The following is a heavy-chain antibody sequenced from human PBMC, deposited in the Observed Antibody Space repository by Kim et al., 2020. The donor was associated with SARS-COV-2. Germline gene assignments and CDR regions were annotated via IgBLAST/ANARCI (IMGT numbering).Heavy chain of an antibody. CDR2: SKNRGSGYTA. CDR1: GFTFSDHH. J-gene: IGHJ3*02. CDR3: ARESMNYAFDI. D-gene: IGHD2-8*01. Sequence: GGSLRLSCVASGFTFSDHHMDWVRQAPGKGLECVARSKNRGSGYTAEYAASVKGRFTISRDESKNSLYLQMNSLKTEDTAVYYCARESMNYAFDIWGQGT. V-gene: IGHV3-72*01.